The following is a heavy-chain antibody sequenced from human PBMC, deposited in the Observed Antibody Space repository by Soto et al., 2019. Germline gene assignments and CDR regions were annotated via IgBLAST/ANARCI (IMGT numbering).Heavy chain of an antibody. J-gene: IGHJ6*02. D-gene: IGHD6-19*01. CDR2: ISAYNGNT. CDR3: AREGVAVAGTQDNYYYYYGMDV. V-gene: IGHV1-18*04. Sequence: GASVKVSCKASGYTFTSYGISWVRQAPGQGLEWMGWISAYNGNTNYAQKLQGRVTMTTDTSTSTAYMELRSLRSDDTAVYYCAREGVAVAGTQDNYYYYYGMDVWGQGTTVTVS. CDR1: GYTFTSYG.